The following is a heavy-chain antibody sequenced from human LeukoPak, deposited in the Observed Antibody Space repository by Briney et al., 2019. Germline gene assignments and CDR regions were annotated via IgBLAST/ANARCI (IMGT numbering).Heavy chain of an antibody. CDR2: INSDGRST. CDR3: AASKWSGAVDF. Sequence: GGSLRLSCAASGFTFSNYWMHWVRQAPGKGLVWVSRINSDGRSTNYADSVKGRFTITRDNARKMAHLEMYSLRDEDTAVYYCAASKWSGAVDFWGQGARVTVSS. D-gene: IGHD3-3*01. CDR1: GFTFSNYW. J-gene: IGHJ4*02. V-gene: IGHV3-74*01.